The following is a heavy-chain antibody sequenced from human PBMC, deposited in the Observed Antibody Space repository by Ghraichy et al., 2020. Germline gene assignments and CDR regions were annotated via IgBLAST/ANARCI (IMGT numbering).Heavy chain of an antibody. V-gene: IGHV3-21*01. CDR2: ISSSSSYI. CDR3: ARSTYDSRDGDWFDP. CDR1: GFTFSSYS. J-gene: IGHJ5*02. Sequence: LSLTCAASGFTFSSYSMNWVRQAPGKGLEWVSSISSSSSYIYYADSVKGRFTISRDNAKNSLYLQMNSLRAEDTAVYYCARSTYDSRDGDWFDPGGQGTLVTVSS. D-gene: IGHD3-22*01.